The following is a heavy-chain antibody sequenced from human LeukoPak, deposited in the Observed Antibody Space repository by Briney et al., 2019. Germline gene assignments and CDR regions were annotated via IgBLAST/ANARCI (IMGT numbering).Heavy chain of an antibody. J-gene: IGHJ6*03. V-gene: IGHV3-48*03. D-gene: IGHD3-10*01. CDR2: ISSSGSTI. Sequence: PGGSLRLSCAASGFTFSSYEMNWVRQAPGKGLEWVSYISSSGSTIYYADSVKGRFTISRDNAKNSLYLQMNSLRAEDTAVYYCARVRGNYYGSGYYYYMDVWGKGTTVTISS. CDR3: ARVRGNYYGSGYYYYMDV. CDR1: GFTFSSYE.